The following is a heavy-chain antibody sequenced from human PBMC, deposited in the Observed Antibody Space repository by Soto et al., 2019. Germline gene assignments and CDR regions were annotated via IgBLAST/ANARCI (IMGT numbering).Heavy chain of an antibody. CDR3: ARDLPSYGDKQGYGMDV. J-gene: IGHJ6*02. D-gene: IGHD4-17*01. V-gene: IGHV4-61*08. Sequence: SETLSLTCTVSGGSISSGDYYWSWISQPPGKGLEWIGYIYYSGTTNYNPSLKTRVTISLDTSKNQFSLELTSVTTADTAVYYCARDLPSYGDKQGYGMDVWGQGTTVTVSS. CDR2: IYYSGTT. CDR1: GGSISSGDYY.